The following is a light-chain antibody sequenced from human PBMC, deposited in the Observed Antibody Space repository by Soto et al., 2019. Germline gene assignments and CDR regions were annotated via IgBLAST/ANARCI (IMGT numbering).Light chain of an antibody. J-gene: IGKJ1*01. CDR1: PSVRTN. V-gene: IGKV3-15*01. CDR3: QQYFNWPLTWT. CDR2: GAS. Sequence: SPGTVFVTAAGIALPFCRASPSVRTNGAWYQQIPGQAPRLLVYGASTRATGVPARFTGSGSGIEFSLTISSLLSEDSAFYYCQQYFNWPLTWTFGPGTKVDIK.